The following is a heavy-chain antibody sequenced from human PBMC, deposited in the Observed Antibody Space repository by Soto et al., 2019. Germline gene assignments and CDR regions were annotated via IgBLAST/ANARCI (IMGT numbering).Heavy chain of an antibody. V-gene: IGHV4-59*01. CDR3: GSVRPSGYVLS. J-gene: IGHJ5*02. D-gene: IGHD6-25*01. Sequence: PSETLSLTCTVSGGSISDSYWSWIRQPPGKGMEWIGYIYYTGTTYYNPSLKSRVTISIDTSKNQFSLRLASVTAADTAFYYCGSVRPSGYVLSWGQGTLVTVSS. CDR1: GGSISDSY. CDR2: IYYTGTT.